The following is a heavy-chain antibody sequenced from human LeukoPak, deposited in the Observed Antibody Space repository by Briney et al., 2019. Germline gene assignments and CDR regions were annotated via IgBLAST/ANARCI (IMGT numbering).Heavy chain of an antibody. Sequence: GASVKVSCNASGYTFTGYYMHWVRQAPGQGLEWMGWINPNSGGTNYAQKFQGRVTMTRDTSISTAYMELSRLRSDDTAVYYCARLEGYCSSTSCYAESRVDYWGQGTLVTVSS. D-gene: IGHD2-2*01. J-gene: IGHJ4*02. CDR2: INPNSGGT. CDR3: ARLEGYCSSTSCYAESRVDY. V-gene: IGHV1-2*02. CDR1: GYTFTGYY.